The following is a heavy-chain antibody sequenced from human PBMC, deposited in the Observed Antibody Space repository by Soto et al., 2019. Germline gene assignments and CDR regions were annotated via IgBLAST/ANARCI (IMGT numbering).Heavy chain of an antibody. CDR3: ARELTGYRYGPGEVY. Sequence: QVQLQESGPGLVRPSQTLSLTCTVSGGSISSGDSYWGWIRQPPGKGLEWIGHTDKSGTTYSNPSLKSRVTISIHTSTNQLSLKRTSMTAADTAVYYCARELTGYRYGPGEVYWGHGPLVTVSS. CDR2: TDKSGTT. CDR1: GGSISSGDSY. J-gene: IGHJ4*01. V-gene: IGHV4-30-4*01. D-gene: IGHD5-18*01.